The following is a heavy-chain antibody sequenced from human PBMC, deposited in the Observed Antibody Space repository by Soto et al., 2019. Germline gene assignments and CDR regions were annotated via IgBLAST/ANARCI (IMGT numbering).Heavy chain of an antibody. CDR1: GGTFSSYT. D-gene: IGHD3-22*01. CDR3: ARTYYYDSSGYLGRLTFDY. CDR2: VIPILGIA. J-gene: IGHJ4*02. V-gene: IGHV1-69*02. Sequence: SVKVSCKASGGTFSSYTISWVRQAPGQGLEWMGRVIPILGIANYAQKFQGRVTITADKSTSTAYMELSSLRSEDTAVYYCARTYYYDSSGYLGRLTFDYWGQGTLVTVSS.